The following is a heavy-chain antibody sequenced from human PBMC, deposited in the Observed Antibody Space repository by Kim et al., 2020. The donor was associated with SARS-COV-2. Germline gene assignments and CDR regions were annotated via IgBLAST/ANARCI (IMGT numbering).Heavy chain of an antibody. D-gene: IGHD6-13*01. CDR3: ARHDSSSGIFDY. V-gene: IGHV5-10-1*01. J-gene: IGHJ4*02. Sequence: NYSPSFQGHVTISADKSISTAYLQWSSLKASDTAMYYCARHDSSSGIFDYWGQGTLVTVSS.